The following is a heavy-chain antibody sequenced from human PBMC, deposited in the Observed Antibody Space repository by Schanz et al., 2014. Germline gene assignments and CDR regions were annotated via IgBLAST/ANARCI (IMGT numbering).Heavy chain of an antibody. Sequence: VQLVESGGGVVQPGRSLRLSCAASGFTFSTYAMHWVRQAPGKGLEWVANIKQDESERSYVDSVKGRFTISRDNAKNSLYLQMNSLRAEDTAVYYCARDRWDWNNAFDIWGQGTMVTVSS. J-gene: IGHJ3*02. D-gene: IGHD1-1*01. CDR1: GFTFSTYA. V-gene: IGHV3-7*03. CDR2: IKQDESER. CDR3: ARDRWDWNNAFDI.